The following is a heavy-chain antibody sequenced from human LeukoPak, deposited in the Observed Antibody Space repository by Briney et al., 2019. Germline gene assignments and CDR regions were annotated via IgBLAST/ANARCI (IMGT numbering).Heavy chain of an antibody. D-gene: IGHD2-15*01. Sequence: GGSLRLSCAASGFTVSSYYMSWVRQAPGKGLEWVSIIYSGGSTYYADSVKGRFTISRDNSKNTLYLQMNSLRAEDTAIYYCAKDCSGGSCYPAGVSDIWGQGTMVTVSS. CDR1: GFTVSSYY. J-gene: IGHJ3*02. V-gene: IGHV3-53*01. CDR2: IYSGGST. CDR3: AKDCSGGSCYPAGVSDI.